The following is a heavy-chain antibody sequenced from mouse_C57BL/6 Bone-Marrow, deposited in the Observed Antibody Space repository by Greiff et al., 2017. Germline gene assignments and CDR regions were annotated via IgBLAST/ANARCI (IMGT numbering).Heavy chain of an antibody. Sequence: VQLQQPGAELVKPGASVKLSCKASGYTFTSYWMHWVKQRPGQGLEWIGMIHPNSGSTNYNEKFKSKATLTVDKSSSTAYMQLSSLTSEDSAVYYCARRGRGDYFDYWGKGTTLTVSS. CDR2: IHPNSGST. J-gene: IGHJ2*01. D-gene: IGHD3-3*01. CDR1: GYTFTSYW. CDR3: ARRGRGDYFDY. V-gene: IGHV1-64*01.